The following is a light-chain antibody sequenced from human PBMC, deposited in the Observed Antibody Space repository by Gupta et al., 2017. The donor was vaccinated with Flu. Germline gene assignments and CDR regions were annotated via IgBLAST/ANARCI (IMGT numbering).Light chain of an antibody. J-gene: IGKJ1*01. V-gene: IGKV3-20*01. CDR3: QHFDGTPWT. CDR1: QAVTGSQ. Sequence: VLTQSPASLSLSPGERVTISCEASQAVTGSQLAWYQQKSGQAPRLLISGASARATDIPDRFSGGGSGTYFTLSISRLEPEDFAVYFCQHFDGTPWTFGQGT. CDR2: GAS.